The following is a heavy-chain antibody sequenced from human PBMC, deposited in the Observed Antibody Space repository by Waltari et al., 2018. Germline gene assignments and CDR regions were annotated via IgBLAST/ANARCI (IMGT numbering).Heavy chain of an antibody. CDR3: ARASEGYDNSGYYGD. D-gene: IGHD3-22*01. V-gene: IGHV3-72*01. J-gene: IGHJ4*02. Sequence: EVQMMESGGGLVQPGGSLRRCCVASGFTFSDHYMDWVRQAPGKGLEWVGRIRKKTNRYTTEYAASVKTRFTISRDDSKNSLYLQMNSLKTEDTAVYYCARASEGYDNSGYYGDWGQGTQVTVSS. CDR1: GFTFSDHY. CDR2: IRKKTNRYTT.